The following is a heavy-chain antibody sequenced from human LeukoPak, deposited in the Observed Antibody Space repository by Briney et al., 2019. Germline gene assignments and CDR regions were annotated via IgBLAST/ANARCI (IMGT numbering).Heavy chain of an antibody. Sequence: GGSLRLSCAASGFTFSSYGMHWVRQAPGKGLEWVAVISYDGCNKYYADSVKGRFTISRDNSKNTLYLQMNSLRAGDTGLYFCAKNGAGVIAAAGIDYWGQGTLVTVSS. CDR3: AKNGAGVIAAAGIDY. V-gene: IGHV3-30*18. CDR2: ISYDGCNK. D-gene: IGHD6-13*01. J-gene: IGHJ4*02. CDR1: GFTFSSYG.